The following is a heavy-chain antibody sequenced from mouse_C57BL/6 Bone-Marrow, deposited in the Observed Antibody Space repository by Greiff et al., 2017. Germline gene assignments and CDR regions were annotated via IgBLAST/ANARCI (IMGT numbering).Heavy chain of an antibody. V-gene: IGHV1-19*01. D-gene: IGHD1-1*01. CDR3: ARELRFVYYAMDY. CDR1: GYTFTDYY. Sequence: VQLQQSGPVLVKPGASVKMSCKASGYTFTDYYMNWVKQSHGKSLEWIGVINPYNGGTSYNQKFKGKATLTVDKSSSTAYMELNSLTSEDSAVYYCARELRFVYYAMDYWGQGTSVTVSS. CDR2: INPYNGGT. J-gene: IGHJ4*01.